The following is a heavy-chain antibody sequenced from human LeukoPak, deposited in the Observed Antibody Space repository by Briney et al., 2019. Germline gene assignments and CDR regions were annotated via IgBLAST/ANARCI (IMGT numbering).Heavy chain of an antibody. CDR3: ARGTIYCSGGSCYGTNWFDP. V-gene: IGHV4-34*01. Sequence: SETLSLTCAVYGGSFSGYYWSWIRQPPGKGLEWIGEINHSGSTNYNPSLKSRVTISVDTSKNQFSLKLSSVTAADTAVYYCARGTIYCSGGSCYGTNWFDPWGQGTLVTVSS. CDR2: INHSGST. CDR1: GGSFSGYY. D-gene: IGHD2-15*01. J-gene: IGHJ5*02.